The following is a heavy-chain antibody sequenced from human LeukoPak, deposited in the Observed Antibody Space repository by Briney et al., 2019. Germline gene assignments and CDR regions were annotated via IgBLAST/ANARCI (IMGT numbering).Heavy chain of an antibody. CDR1: GYTFTSYY. Sequence: ASVKVSCKVSGYTFTSYYMHWVRQAPGQGLEWMGIINPSGGSTSYAQKFQGRVTMTRDTSTSTVYMELSSLRSEDTAVYYCARDLVAMVRGVGNWFDPWGQGTLVTVSS. V-gene: IGHV1-46*01. D-gene: IGHD3-10*01. CDR3: ARDLVAMVRGVGNWFDP. CDR2: INPSGGST. J-gene: IGHJ5*02.